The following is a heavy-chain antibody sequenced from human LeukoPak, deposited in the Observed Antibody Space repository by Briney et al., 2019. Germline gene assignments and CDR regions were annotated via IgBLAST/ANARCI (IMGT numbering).Heavy chain of an antibody. CDR1: GFTFSDYY. V-gene: IGHV3-11*01. J-gene: IGHJ6*02. CDR2: ISSSGSTI. CDR3: ARAEQTPEYQKNYYYYGMDV. D-gene: IGHD1-14*01. Sequence: GGSLRLSCAASGFTFSDYYMSWIRQAPGKGLEWVSYISSSGSTIYYADSVKGRFTISRDNAKNSLYLQMNSLRAKDTAVYYCARAEQTPEYQKNYYYYGMDVWGQGTTVTVSS.